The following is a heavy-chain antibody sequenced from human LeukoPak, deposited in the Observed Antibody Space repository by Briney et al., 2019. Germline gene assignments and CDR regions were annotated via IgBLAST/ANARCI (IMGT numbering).Heavy chain of an antibody. D-gene: IGHD5-18*01. J-gene: IGHJ4*02. CDR3: ARDHSGYSLGYALYYFDY. Sequence: ASVKVSCKASGGTFNNYAFIWVRQAPGQGLEWMGGIIPMFGTVSYAQKFQGRVTVTTDASTDTVYMELSSLKFEDTALYYSARDHSGYSLGYALYYFDYWGQGTLVTVSS. CDR2: IIPMFGTV. V-gene: IGHV1-69*05. CDR1: GGTFNNYA.